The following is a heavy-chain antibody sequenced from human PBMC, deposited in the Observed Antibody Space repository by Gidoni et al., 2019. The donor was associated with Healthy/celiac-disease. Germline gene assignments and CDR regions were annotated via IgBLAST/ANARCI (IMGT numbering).Heavy chain of an antibody. D-gene: IGHD6-6*01. CDR1: GYTFTGYS. Sequence: QVQLVQSGAEVKKPGASVKVSCKASGYTFTGYSMHWVRQAPGQGLEWMGWINPNSGGTNYAQKFQGRVTMTRDTSISTAYMELSRLRSDDTAVYYCARMIAARPGAAKNWFDPWGQGTLVTVSS. CDR2: INPNSGGT. J-gene: IGHJ5*02. V-gene: IGHV1-2*02. CDR3: ARMIAARPGAAKNWFDP.